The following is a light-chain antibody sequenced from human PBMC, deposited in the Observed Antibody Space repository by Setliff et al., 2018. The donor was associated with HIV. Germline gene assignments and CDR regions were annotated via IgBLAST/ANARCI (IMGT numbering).Light chain of an antibody. CDR2: EVS. CDR3: CSYAGSSTDV. J-gene: IGLJ1*01. Sequence: SALTQPASVSGSPGQSITISCTGTSSDVGSYNLVSWYQQHPGKAPKLMIYEVSKRPSGVSNRFSGSKSGNTASLTISGLQAEDETDYYCCSYAGSSTDVFGTGTKGTVL. V-gene: IGLV2-23*02. CDR1: SSDVGSYNL.